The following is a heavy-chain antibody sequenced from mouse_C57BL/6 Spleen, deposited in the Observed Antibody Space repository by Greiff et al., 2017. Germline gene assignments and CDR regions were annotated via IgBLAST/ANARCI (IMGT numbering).Heavy chain of an antibody. CDR2: IDPSDSYT. CDR1: GYTFTSYW. J-gene: IGHJ4*01. V-gene: IGHV1-69*01. Sequence: QVQLQQPGAELVMPGASGKLSCKASGYTFTSYWMHWVKQRPGQGLEWIGEIDPSDSYTNYNQKFKGKSTLTVDKSSSTAYMQLSSLTSEDSAVYYCARGSWDAMDYWGQGTSVTVSS. CDR3: ARGSWDAMDY. D-gene: IGHD4-1*01.